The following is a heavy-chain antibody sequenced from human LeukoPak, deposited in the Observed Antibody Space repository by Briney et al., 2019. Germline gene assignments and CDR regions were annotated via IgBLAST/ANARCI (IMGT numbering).Heavy chain of an antibody. CDR2: INHSGST. J-gene: IGHJ4*02. D-gene: IGHD5-18*01. CDR1: GGSFSGYY. CDR3: ARGGAVDTAMVLYFDY. V-gene: IGHV4-34*01. Sequence: KPSETLSLTCAVYGGSFSGYYWSWIRQPPGKGLEWIGEINHSGSTNYNPSLKSRVTISVDTSKNQSSLKLSSVTAADTAVYYCARGGAVDTAMVLYFDYWGQGTLVTVSS.